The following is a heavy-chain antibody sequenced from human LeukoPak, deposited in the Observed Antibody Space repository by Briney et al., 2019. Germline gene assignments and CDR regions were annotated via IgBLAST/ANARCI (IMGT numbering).Heavy chain of an antibody. J-gene: IGHJ3*02. D-gene: IGHD2-15*01. V-gene: IGHV3-21*01. Sequence: PGGSLRLSCAASGFTFSSYSMNWVRQAPGKGLEWVSSISSSSGYIYYADSVKGRFTISRDNSKNTLYLQMNSLRPEDTAVYYCAKEGEISGSAVWGAFDIWGQGTMIIVFS. CDR3: AKEGEISGSAVWGAFDI. CDR2: ISSSSGYI. CDR1: GFTFSSYS.